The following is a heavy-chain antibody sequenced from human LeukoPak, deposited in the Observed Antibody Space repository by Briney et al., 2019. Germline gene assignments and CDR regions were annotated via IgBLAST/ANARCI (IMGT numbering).Heavy chain of an antibody. CDR3: ARLGNGDPWGYYYYMDV. CDR1: GGSISSYY. J-gene: IGHJ6*03. D-gene: IGHD3-10*01. Sequence: MPSETLSLTCTVSGGSISSYYWSWIRQPPGKGLEWIGYIYTSGSTNYNPSLKSRVTISVDTSKNQFSLKLSSVTAADTAVYYCARLGNGDPWGYYYYMDVWGKGTTVTVSS. V-gene: IGHV4-4*09. CDR2: IYTSGST.